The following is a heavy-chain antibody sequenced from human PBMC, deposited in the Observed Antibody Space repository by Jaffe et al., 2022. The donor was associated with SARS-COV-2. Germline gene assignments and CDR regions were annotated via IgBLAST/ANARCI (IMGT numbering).Heavy chain of an antibody. J-gene: IGHJ5*02. CDR2: IYFTGST. V-gene: IGHV4-59*01. Sequence: QVHLQESGPGLVKPSETLSLTCSVSGGSIRSNYCSWLRQPPGKGLEWIGYIYFTGSTDYNPSLRSRVTISVDMSKSQFSLKLNSVTAADTAVYYCARGGYSSGFDPWGQGTLVIVSS. D-gene: IGHD6-19*01. CDR3: ARGGYSSGFDP. CDR1: GGSIRSNY.